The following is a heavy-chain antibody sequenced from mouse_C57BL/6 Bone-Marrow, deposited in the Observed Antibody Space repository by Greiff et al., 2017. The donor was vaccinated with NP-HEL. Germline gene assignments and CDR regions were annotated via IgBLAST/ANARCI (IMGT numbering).Heavy chain of an antibody. CDR2: IYPRSGST. Sequence: QVQLQQSGAELARPGASVKLSCKASGYTFTSYGISWVKQRTGQGLEWIGEIYPRSGSTYYNEKFKGKATLTADKSSSTAYMELRSLTSEDSAVYFCASGKKGFDYWGQGTTLTVSA. V-gene: IGHV1-81*01. J-gene: IGHJ2*01. D-gene: IGHD2-1*01. CDR1: GYTFTSYG. CDR3: ASGKKGFDY.